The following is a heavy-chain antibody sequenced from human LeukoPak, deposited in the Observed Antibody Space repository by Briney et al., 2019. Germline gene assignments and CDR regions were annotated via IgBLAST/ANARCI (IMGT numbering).Heavy chain of an antibody. CDR2: ISASGRST. Sequence: GRSLRLPCTASGFMFSIFGMSWVRQAPGKGLEWVSAISASGRSTYYADSVKGRVTISRDNSKNTLFLQMNSLRAEDTALYYCAKIAGGDYDFWSGSWDYWGQGTLVTVSS. J-gene: IGHJ4*02. V-gene: IGHV3-23*01. CDR1: GFMFSIFG. D-gene: IGHD3-3*01. CDR3: AKIAGGDYDFWSGSWDY.